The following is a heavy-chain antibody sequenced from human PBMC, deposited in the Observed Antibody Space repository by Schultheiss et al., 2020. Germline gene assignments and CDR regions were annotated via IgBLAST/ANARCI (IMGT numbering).Heavy chain of an antibody. V-gene: IGHV4-4*07. D-gene: IGHD4-17*01. J-gene: IGHJ6*02. CDR1: GGSISSYY. CDR3: ARGLATVTAYLNYYYYYGMDV. CDR2: IYTSGST. Sequence: ETLSLTCSVAGGSISSYYWSWIRQPAGKGLEWIGRIYTSGSTNYNPSLKSRVTMSVDRSKNQFSLKLSSVTAADTAVYYCARGLATVTAYLNYYYYYGMDVWGQGTTVTVSS.